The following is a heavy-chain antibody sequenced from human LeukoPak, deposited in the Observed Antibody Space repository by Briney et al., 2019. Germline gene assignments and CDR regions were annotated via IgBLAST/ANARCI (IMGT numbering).Heavy chain of an antibody. CDR3: ARGRYDSRIFDY. Sequence: GGSLRLSCVASGFTFSNYDMNWVRQAPGKGLEWVSFISSSSSYIYYADSVKGRFTISRDNAKKSLYLQMNSLRAEDTAVYYCARGRYDSRIFDYWGQGTLVTVPS. J-gene: IGHJ4*02. D-gene: IGHD3-22*01. CDR2: ISSSSSYI. CDR1: GFTFSNYD. V-gene: IGHV3-21*01.